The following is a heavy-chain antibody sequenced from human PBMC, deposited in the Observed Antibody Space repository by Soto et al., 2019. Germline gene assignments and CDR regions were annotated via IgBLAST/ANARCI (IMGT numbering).Heavy chain of an antibody. CDR3: ARRAPYCSGGSCYSYYYYMDV. CDR1: GGSISSSSYY. CDR2: IYYSGST. D-gene: IGHD2-15*01. J-gene: IGHJ6*03. Sequence: QLQLQESGPGLVKPSETLSLTCTVSGGSISSSSYYWGWIRQPPGKGLEWIGSIYYSGSTYYNPPLKSRVTISVDTSKNQFSLKLSSVTAADTAVYYCARRAPYCSGGSCYSYYYYMDVWGKGTTVTVSS. V-gene: IGHV4-39*01.